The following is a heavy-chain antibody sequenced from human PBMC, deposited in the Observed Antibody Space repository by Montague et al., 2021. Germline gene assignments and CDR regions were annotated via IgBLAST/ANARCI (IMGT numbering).Heavy chain of an antibody. D-gene: IGHD3-16*01. CDR2: FVQSVASGASGST. V-gene: IGHV4-4*09. Sequence: SETLSLTCAVSGGSISTYYWTWIRQSPGKGLEYIGYFVQSVASGASGSTNYHPSLRGRVTVSVDSSKNQVSLKMTSVTATDTGVYYCARGEGVVPAARFDFWGRGTLVTVSS. CDR3: ARGEGVVPAARFDF. CDR1: GGSISTYY. J-gene: IGHJ4*02.